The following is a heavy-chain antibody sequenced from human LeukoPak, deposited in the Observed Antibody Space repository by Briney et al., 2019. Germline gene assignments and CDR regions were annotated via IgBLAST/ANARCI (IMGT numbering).Heavy chain of an antibody. CDR1: GGSISGYY. V-gene: IGHV4-59*08. CDR2: IYYSGST. D-gene: IGHD6-13*01. Sequence: SETLSLTCTVSGGSISGYYWSWIRQPPGKGLEWIGYIYYSGSTSYNPSLKSRVTISVDTSKNQFSLKLNSVTAADTAVYYCARFWAAEYSSSPHFDYWGQGTLVTVSS. J-gene: IGHJ4*02. CDR3: ARFWAAEYSSSPHFDY.